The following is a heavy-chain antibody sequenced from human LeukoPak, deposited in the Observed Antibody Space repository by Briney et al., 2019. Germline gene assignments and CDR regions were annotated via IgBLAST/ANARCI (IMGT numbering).Heavy chain of an antibody. V-gene: IGHV3-23*01. J-gene: IGHJ4*02. CDR2: ISDSGGRT. Sequence: GGSLRLSCAVSGITLSNYGMSWVRQAPGKGLEWVAGISDSGGRTKYADSVKGWFTISRDNPKNTLYLQMNSLRPEDTAVYFCAKRGVVIRVILVGFHKEANYFDSWGQGVLVTVSS. CDR3: AKRGVVIRVILVGFHKEANYFDS. CDR1: GITLSNYG. D-gene: IGHD3-22*01.